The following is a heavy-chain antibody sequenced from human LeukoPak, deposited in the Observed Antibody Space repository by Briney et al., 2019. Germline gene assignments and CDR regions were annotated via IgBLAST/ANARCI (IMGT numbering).Heavy chain of an antibody. J-gene: IGHJ4*02. V-gene: IGHV5-51*01. CDR1: GYSFTSYW. CDR2: IFPGDSDT. D-gene: IGHD3-10*01. Sequence: GESLKISCKGSGYSFTSYWIGWVRQMPGKGLEWMGIIFPGDSDTRYSPSFQGQVTISADKSISTAYLQWSSLKASDTAMYYCARRVVNYGSGSYFDYWGQGTLVTVSS. CDR3: ARRVVNYGSGSYFDY.